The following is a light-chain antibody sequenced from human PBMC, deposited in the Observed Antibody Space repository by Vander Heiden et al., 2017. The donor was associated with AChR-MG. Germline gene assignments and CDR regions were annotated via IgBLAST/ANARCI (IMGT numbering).Light chain of an antibody. CDR2: DAS. V-gene: IGKV1-39*01. Sequence: DIQMTQSPSSLSASVGDRVTITCRARQSISSYLNWYQQKPGKAPKLLIYDASSLESGVPSRFSGSGIGTDFTLTISSLQPEDFATYYCQQSYSTPPYTFGQGTKLEIK. CDR1: QSISSY. CDR3: QQSYSTPPYT. J-gene: IGKJ2*01.